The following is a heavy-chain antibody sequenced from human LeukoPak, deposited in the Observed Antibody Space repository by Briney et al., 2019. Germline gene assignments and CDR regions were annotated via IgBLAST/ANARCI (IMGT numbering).Heavy chain of an antibody. V-gene: IGHV3-66*02. J-gene: IGHJ3*02. CDR3: ARPALEWLLYDAFDI. Sequence: QSGGSLRLSCAASGFTVSSNYMSWVRQAPGKGLEWGAVIYSGGSTYYADPVKGRFTVSRDSSKSTVFLQMSSLRPDDTAVYYCARPALEWLLYDAFDIWGQGTMVTVSS. CDR1: GFTVSSNY. D-gene: IGHD3-3*01. CDR2: IYSGGST.